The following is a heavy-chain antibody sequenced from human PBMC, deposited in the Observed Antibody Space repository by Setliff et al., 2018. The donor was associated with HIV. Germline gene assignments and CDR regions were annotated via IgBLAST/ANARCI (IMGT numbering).Heavy chain of an antibody. CDR3: ASFFVTTVTNQDY. Sequence: SETLSLTCAVYGGSSNDYYWNWIRQPPGKGLEWIGEIHHTGYINYHPSLQSRVTISLDTSNNQFSLKLTSVTAADTAMYYCASFFVTTVTNQDYWGQGTPVTVSS. D-gene: IGHD4-17*01. J-gene: IGHJ4*02. V-gene: IGHV4-34*01. CDR1: GGSSNDYY. CDR2: IHHTGYI.